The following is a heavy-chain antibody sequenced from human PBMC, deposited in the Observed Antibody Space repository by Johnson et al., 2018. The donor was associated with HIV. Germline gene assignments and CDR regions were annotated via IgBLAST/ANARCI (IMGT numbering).Heavy chain of an antibody. CDR2: INWNGRST. V-gene: IGHV3-20*04. D-gene: IGHD3-16*01. CDR1: GFPFDDFA. Sequence: VQLVESGGGLVQPGRSLRLSCVASGFPFDDFAMHWVRLPPGKGLEWVSGINWNGRSTGYADSVKGRFTISRDNAKNSLYLQMDSLRAEDTALYYCASQGGSPAFDIWGQGTLVTVSS. CDR3: ASQGGSPAFDI. J-gene: IGHJ3*02.